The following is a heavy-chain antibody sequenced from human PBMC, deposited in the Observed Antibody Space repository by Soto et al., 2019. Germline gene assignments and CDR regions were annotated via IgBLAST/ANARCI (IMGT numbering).Heavy chain of an antibody. J-gene: IGHJ4*02. CDR3: ARPLLYHNGPTDY. Sequence: QLQLQESGPGLVKPSETLSLTCTVSGGSISSSSYYWGWIRQPPGKGLEWIGSIYYSGSTYYNPSLKSRVTISVDTSKNQFSLKLSSVTAADTAVYYCARPLLYHNGPTDYWGQGTLVTVSS. D-gene: IGHD2-8*01. V-gene: IGHV4-39*01. CDR2: IYYSGST. CDR1: GGSISSSSYY.